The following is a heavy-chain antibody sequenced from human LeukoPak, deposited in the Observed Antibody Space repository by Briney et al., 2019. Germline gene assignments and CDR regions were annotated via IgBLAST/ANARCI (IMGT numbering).Heavy chain of an antibody. CDR1: GGSIINSNW. J-gene: IGHJ2*01. D-gene: IGHD5-24*01. V-gene: IGHV4-4*02. Sequence: SETLSLTCSVSGGSIINSNWWSWVRQPPGKGLEWIGEIDHSGSTSYSPSLKSRVTMSVDRSQNQFSLRLSTVTAADTAVYYCARGLLEMATRYFDLWGRGTLVTVSS. CDR2: IDHSGST. CDR3: ARGLLEMATRYFDL.